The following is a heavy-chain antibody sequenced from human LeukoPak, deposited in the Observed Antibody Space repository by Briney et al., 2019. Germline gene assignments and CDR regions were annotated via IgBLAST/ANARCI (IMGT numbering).Heavy chain of an antibody. CDR2: IYHSGST. J-gene: IGHJ2*01. CDR3: AREKDYGGTSYWYFDL. V-gene: IGHV4-30-2*01. Sequence: PSQTLSLTCAVSGGSISSGGYSWSWIRQPPGKGLEWIGYIYHSGSTYYNPSLKSRVTISVDRSKSQFSLKLSSVTAADTAVYYCAREKDYGGTSYWYFDLWGRGTLVTVSS. D-gene: IGHD4-23*01. CDR1: GGSISSGGYS.